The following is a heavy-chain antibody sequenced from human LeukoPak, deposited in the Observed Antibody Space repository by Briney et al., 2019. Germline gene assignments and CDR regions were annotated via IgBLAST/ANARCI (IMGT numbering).Heavy chain of an antibody. D-gene: IGHD3-16*02. Sequence: TXXLTXAXXGGSXXXYYWSWIRQPPGKGLEWIGEINHSGSTNYNPSLKSRVTISVDTSKNQFSLKLSSVTAADTAVYYCARGPLRDYVWGSYRSYYFDYWGQGTLVTVSS. J-gene: IGHJ4*02. CDR2: INHSGST. V-gene: IGHV4-34*01. CDR3: ARGPLRDYVWGSYRSYYFDY. CDR1: GGSXXXYY.